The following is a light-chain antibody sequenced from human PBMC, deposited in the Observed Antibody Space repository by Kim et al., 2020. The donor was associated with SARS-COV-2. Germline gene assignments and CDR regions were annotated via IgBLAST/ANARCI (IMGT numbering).Light chain of an antibody. CDR3: QQYNNWPHT. CDR1: QSVSSN. CDR2: GAS. J-gene: IGKJ2*01. Sequence: SVSPGERATLSCRASQSVSSNLAWYQQKPGQAPRLLIYGASTRATGIPARFSGSGSGTEFTLTISSLQSEDFAVYYCQQYNNWPHTFGQGTKLE. V-gene: IGKV3-15*01.